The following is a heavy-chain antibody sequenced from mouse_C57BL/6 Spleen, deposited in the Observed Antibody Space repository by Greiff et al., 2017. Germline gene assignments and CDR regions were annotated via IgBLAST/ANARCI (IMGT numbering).Heavy chain of an antibody. CDR2: IDPSDSYT. D-gene: IGHD2-2*01. CDR1: GYTFTSYW. CDR3: ARRMGYGYFDY. J-gene: IGHJ2*01. Sequence: VQLQQPGAELVKPGASVKLSCKASGYTFTSYWMQWVKQRPGQGLEWIGEIDPSDSYTNYNQKFKGKATLTVDTSSSTAYMQLSSLTSEDSAVYYCARRMGYGYFDYWGQGTTLTVSS. V-gene: IGHV1-50*01.